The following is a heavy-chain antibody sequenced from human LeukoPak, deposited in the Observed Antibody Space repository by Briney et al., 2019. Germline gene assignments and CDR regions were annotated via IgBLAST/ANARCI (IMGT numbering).Heavy chain of an antibody. CDR2: ISTSSSYI. CDR1: GFTFSTYS. J-gene: IGHJ4*02. CDR3: ARDGSAIAAAGTVDY. V-gene: IGHV3-21*01. D-gene: IGHD6-13*01. Sequence: GGSLRLSCAASGFTFSTYSMNWFRQPPGKGLEWVSSISTSSSYIYYADSVKGRFTISRDNAKNSLYLQMNSLRAEDMAVYYCARDGSAIAAAGTVDYWGQGTLVTVSS.